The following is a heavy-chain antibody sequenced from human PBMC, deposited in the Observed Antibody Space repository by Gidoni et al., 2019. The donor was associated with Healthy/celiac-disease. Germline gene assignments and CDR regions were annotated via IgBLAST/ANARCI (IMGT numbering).Heavy chain of an antibody. CDR1: GGPLSSSSYY. CDR2: IYYSGCT. V-gene: IGHV4-39*01. CDR3: AGSSQWLGLGDV. J-gene: IGHJ6*02. Sequence: QLQLQVSGSGLVKPSETLSLTCTVPGGPLSSSSYYWGWIRQPQGRGLEWIGSIYYSGCTYYNPSLKSRVTISVDTSKNQFSLKLSSVTAADAAVYYCAGSSQWLGLGDVWGQGTTVTVSS. D-gene: IGHD6-19*01.